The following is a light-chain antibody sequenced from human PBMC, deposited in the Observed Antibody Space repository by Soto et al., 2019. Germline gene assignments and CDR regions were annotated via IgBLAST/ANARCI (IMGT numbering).Light chain of an antibody. J-gene: IGKJ5*01. Sequence: EIVLTQSPGTLSLSPGERATLSCRASQRVRGDSLAWYQQTPGQPPRFLIYGASSRATGIPDRFSASGSGTDFTLTISSLQPEDFATYYCQQSYSTLMYTFGQGTRLEIK. CDR2: GAS. CDR1: QRVRGDS. CDR3: QQSYSTLMYT. V-gene: IGKV3-20*01.